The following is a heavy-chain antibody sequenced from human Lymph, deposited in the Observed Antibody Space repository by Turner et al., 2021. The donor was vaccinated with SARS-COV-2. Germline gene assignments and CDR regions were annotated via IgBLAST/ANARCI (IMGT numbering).Heavy chain of an antibody. CDR1: GFTFSSYG. CDR2: ISYDGINK. CDR3: AKVRSIFGVVIGGMDV. V-gene: IGHV3-30*18. D-gene: IGHD3-3*01. Sequence: QVQLVESGGGVVKPGRSLRLSCEASGFTFSSYGMHWVRQAPGKGLEWVAVISYDGINKYYADSVKGRFTISRDNTKKTLYLQMNSLRAEDTAVYYCAKVRSIFGVVIGGMDVWGQGTTVTVSS. J-gene: IGHJ6*02.